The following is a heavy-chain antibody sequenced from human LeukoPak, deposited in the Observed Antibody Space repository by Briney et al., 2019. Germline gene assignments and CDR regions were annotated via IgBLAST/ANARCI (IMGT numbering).Heavy chain of an antibody. CDR1: GYTFTSYY. V-gene: IGHV1-46*01. Sequence: ASVKVSCKASGYTFTSYYMHWVRQAPGQGLEWMGIINPSGGSTNYAQKFQGRVTMTRDTSTSTVYMELSSLRSEDTAVYYCARDFGSAGAFDIWGQGTMVTVSS. J-gene: IGHJ3*02. CDR3: ARDFGSAGAFDI. D-gene: IGHD3-10*01. CDR2: INPSGGST.